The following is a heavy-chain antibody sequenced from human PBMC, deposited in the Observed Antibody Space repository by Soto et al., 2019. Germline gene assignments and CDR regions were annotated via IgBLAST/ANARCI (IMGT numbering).Heavy chain of an antibody. CDR3: AKVLRRGYSYGFRYYYGKDV. J-gene: IGHJ6*02. CDR1: GFTFSSYG. Sequence: GGSLRLSCAASGFTFSSYGMHWVRQAPGKGLEWVAVISYDGSNKYYADSVKGRFTISRDNSKNTLYLQMNSLRAEDTAVYYCAKVLRRGYSYGFRYYYGKDVWGQGTTVTVSS. V-gene: IGHV3-30*18. D-gene: IGHD5-18*01. CDR2: ISYDGSNK.